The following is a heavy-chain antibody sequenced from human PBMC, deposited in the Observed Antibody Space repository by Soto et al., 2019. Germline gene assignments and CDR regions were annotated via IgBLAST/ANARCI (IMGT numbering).Heavy chain of an antibody. J-gene: IGHJ4*02. CDR2: ISGTAIRT. Sequence: PGGSLRLSCAGSGFTPTTTPLSWVRQPPGKGLEWVTTISGTAIRTYYVDSVKGRFFISRDNSKNTVTLQMNNLTVDDTAVYYCATSFRYFDNWGQGTRVTVYS. CDR3: ATSFRYFDN. CDR1: GFTPTTTP. D-gene: IGHD3-9*01. V-gene: IGHV3-23*01.